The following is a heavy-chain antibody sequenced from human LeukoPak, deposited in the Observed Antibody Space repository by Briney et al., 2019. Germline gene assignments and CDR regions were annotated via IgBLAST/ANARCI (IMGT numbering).Heavy chain of an antibody. J-gene: IGHJ6*03. D-gene: IGHD1-26*01. Sequence: SVKVSCKASGGTFSNYSITWVRQAPGQGLEWMGGIIPIFGTANYAQKFQGRVTITTDESTSTAYMELSSLRSEDTAVYYCARDSSGRYYYMDGWGKGTTVPVSS. V-gene: IGHV1-69*05. CDR3: ARDSSGRYYYMDG. CDR1: GGTFSNYS. CDR2: IIPIFGTA.